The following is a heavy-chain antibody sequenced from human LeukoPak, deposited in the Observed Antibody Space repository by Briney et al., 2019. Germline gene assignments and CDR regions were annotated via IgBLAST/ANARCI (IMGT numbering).Heavy chain of an antibody. V-gene: IGHV3-33*01. CDR1: GFTFSSYG. D-gene: IGHD6-13*01. CDR2: IWYDGSNK. Sequence: GGSLRLSCAASGFTFSSYGMHWVRQAPGKGLEGVAVIWYDGSNKYYADSVKGRFTISRDNSKNTLYLQMNSLRAEDTAVYYCARGIAAAGTPPFDYWGQGTLVTVSS. CDR3: ARGIAAAGTPPFDY. J-gene: IGHJ4*02.